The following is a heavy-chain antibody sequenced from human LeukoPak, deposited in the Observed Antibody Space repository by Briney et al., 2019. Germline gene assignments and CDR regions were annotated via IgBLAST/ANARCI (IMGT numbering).Heavy chain of an antibody. J-gene: IGHJ6*02. Sequence: PSETLSLTCTVSGGSISSHYWSWIRQPPGKGLEWIGYIYYSGSTNYNPSLESRVTISVDTSKNQFSLKLSSVTAADTAVYYCARLSNYYYYGMDVWGQGTTVTVSS. CDR2: IYYSGST. CDR1: GGSISSHY. V-gene: IGHV4-59*08. CDR3: ARLSNYYYYGMDV.